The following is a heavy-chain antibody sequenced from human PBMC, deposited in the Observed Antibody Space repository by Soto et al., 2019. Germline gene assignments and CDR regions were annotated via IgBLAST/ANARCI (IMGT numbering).Heavy chain of an antibody. CDR1: GGSLSDYY. Sequence: PSETLSLTCAVYGGSLSDYYWSWIRQPPGRGLEWIGEINHSGSSNYNPSLKSRVITSVDTSENQFSLRLSSVTAADTAVYYCARGRPGHMDVWGKGITVTV. V-gene: IGHV4-34*01. CDR3: ARGRPGHMDV. J-gene: IGHJ6*03. CDR2: INHSGSS.